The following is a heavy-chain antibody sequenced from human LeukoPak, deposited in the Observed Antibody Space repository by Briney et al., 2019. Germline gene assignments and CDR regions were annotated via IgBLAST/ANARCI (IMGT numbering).Heavy chain of an antibody. V-gene: IGHV4-39*07. Sequence: SETLSLTCTVSGGSISSSSYYWGWIRQPPGKGLEWIGSIYYSGSAYYNPSLKSRVTISVDTSKNRFSLKLSSVTAADTAVYYCARGSGYYYVDFDYWGQGTLVTVSS. J-gene: IGHJ4*02. CDR1: GGSISSSSYY. D-gene: IGHD3-22*01. CDR3: ARGSGYYYVDFDY. CDR2: IYYSGSA.